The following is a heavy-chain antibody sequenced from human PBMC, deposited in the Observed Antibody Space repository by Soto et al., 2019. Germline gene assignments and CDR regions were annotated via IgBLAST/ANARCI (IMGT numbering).Heavy chain of an antibody. CDR1: GYTFTSYG. CDR3: ARDPGWGGLVDY. V-gene: IGHV1-18*01. J-gene: IGHJ4*02. D-gene: IGHD3-16*01. Sequence: ASVKVSCKASGYTFTSYGSSWVRQAPGQGLEWMGWISAYNGNTNYAQKLQGRVTMTTDTSTRTAYMELRSLSYDDTAVYYCARDPGWGGLVDYWGQGTLVTVSS. CDR2: ISAYNGNT.